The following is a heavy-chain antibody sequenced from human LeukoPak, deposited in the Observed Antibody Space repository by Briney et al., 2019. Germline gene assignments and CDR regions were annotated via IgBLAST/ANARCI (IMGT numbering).Heavy chain of an antibody. CDR3: ARDFSAAFDI. Sequence: SETLSLTCTVSGGSINSHNYYWGWVRQPPGKGLEWLGTIYKSGTTYYNPSLKSRVTMSVDTSKNQFSLKLSSVTAADTAVYYCARDFSAAFDIWGQGTMVTVSS. CDR2: IYKSGTT. D-gene: IGHD2/OR15-2a*01. CDR1: GGSINSHNYY. J-gene: IGHJ3*02. V-gene: IGHV4-39*07.